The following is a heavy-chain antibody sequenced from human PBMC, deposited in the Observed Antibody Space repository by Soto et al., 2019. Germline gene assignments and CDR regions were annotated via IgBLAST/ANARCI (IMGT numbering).Heavy chain of an antibody. Sequence: QVQLVESGGGVVQPGRSLRLSCAASGFSLRSDAMHWVRQSPGKGLGWVAVISYDGINKYDADSVKGRFTISRDNSKSTLYLQMNSLRAEDTAVYYCATVGDAVSFEYWGQGTLVTVSS. D-gene: IGHD3-16*01. CDR2: ISYDGINK. J-gene: IGHJ4*02. V-gene: IGHV3-30-3*01. CDR1: GFSLRSDA. CDR3: ATVGDAVSFEY.